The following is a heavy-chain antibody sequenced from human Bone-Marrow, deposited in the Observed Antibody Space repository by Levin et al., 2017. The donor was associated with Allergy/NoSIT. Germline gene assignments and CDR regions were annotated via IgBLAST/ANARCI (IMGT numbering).Heavy chain of an antibody. CDR1: GFSFDTYA. J-gene: IGHJ4*02. V-gene: IGHV3-23*01. CDR2: IGNSGGNI. Sequence: GESLKISCAASGFSFDTYAMNWVRQPPGKGLEWVAGIGNSGGNIYYADSVTGRFTISRDNSRDTVFLQMNNLRVDDTAIYYCAKSGARIVVAGRYHFDSWGRGALVTVAS. CDR3: AKSGARIVVAGRYHFDS. D-gene: IGHD6-19*01.